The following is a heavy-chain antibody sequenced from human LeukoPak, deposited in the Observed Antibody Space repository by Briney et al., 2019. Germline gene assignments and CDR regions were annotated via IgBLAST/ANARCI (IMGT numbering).Heavy chain of an antibody. CDR2: IYYSGTT. J-gene: IGHJ4*02. V-gene: IGHV4-39*06. CDR1: GSSISSSNYC. D-gene: IGHD3-9*01. Sequence: SETLSLTCTVSGSSISSSNYCWGWIRQPPGKGLEWIGSIYYSGTTYYNPSLKIRVTISLDTSKNLFALKLSSVTAADTAVYYCARSHPILRYLDWLLPFDYWGQGTLVTVSS. CDR3: ARSHPILRYLDWLLPFDY.